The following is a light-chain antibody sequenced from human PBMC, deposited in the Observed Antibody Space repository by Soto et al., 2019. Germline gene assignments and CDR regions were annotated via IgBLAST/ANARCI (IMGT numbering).Light chain of an antibody. CDR3: QQYGSSPPYT. CDR2: GSS. Sequence: EVVLTQSPGTLSLSPGERAILSCRASQSVSNKYLAWYQQKPGQAPRLLIFGSSDRATGIPDRFSGSGSGTDFTLTISRLEPEDFAVYYCQQYGSSPPYTFGQGTNLEIK. J-gene: IGKJ2*01. V-gene: IGKV3-20*01. CDR1: QSVSNKY.